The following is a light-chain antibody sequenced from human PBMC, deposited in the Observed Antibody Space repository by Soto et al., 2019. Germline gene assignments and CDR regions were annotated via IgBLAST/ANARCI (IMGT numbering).Light chain of an antibody. V-gene: IGKV3-20*01. CDR2: GAS. CDR1: QSVTNSK. CDR3: QQYGRSPLT. Sequence: EITLTQSPGTLSLSAGERATLSCRASQSVTNSKLAWYRQKPGQAPRLLIYGASTRATGIPDRFSGSGSGTDFTLTISRLEPEDFAVYYCQQYGRSPLTFGGGTKVDIK. J-gene: IGKJ4*01.